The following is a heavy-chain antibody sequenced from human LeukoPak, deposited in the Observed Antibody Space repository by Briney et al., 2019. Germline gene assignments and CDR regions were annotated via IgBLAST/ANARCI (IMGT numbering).Heavy chain of an antibody. D-gene: IGHD2-15*01. CDR2: VKQDGSEK. CDR1: GFTFSSHA. Sequence: GGSLRLSCAASGFTFSSHAMHWVRQAPGKGLEWVANVKQDGSEKYYVDSVKGRFTISRDNAKNSLYLQMNSLRAEDTAVYYCARGTSNRYCSGGSCYYYFDYWGQGTLVTVSS. CDR3: ARGTSNRYCSGGSCYYYFDY. V-gene: IGHV3-7*03. J-gene: IGHJ4*02.